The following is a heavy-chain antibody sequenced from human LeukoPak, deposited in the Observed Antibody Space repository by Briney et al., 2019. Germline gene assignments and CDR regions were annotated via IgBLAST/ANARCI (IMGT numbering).Heavy chain of an antibody. CDR2: IYYSGST. V-gene: IGHV4-30-4*01. Sequence: SETLSLTCTVSGDSISTGSHYWTWIRQPPGKGLEWIGYIYYSGSTYYNPSLKSRVTISVSVDTSKNEFSLKVNSVTAADTAAYYCAREVIVGGYFDYWGQGTLVTVSS. CDR3: AREVIVGGYFDY. CDR1: GDSISTGSHY. J-gene: IGHJ4*02. D-gene: IGHD3-16*01.